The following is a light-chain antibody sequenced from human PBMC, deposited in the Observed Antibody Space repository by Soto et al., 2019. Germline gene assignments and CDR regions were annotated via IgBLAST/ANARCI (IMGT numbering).Light chain of an antibody. CDR1: QDITNS. Sequence: DIQMTQSPSSLSASVGDRVTITCRASQDITNSLAWFQQKPGKAPKSLIYAASSLHSGFPSKFTGSGSGTDFTLTISSLQPEDFATYYCQQYYSYPPTFGQGTKVEIK. CDR2: AAS. CDR3: QQYYSYPPT. V-gene: IGKV1-16*02. J-gene: IGKJ1*01.